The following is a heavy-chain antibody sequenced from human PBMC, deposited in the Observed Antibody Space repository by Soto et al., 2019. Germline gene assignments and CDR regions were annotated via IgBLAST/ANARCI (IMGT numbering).Heavy chain of an antibody. CDR2: IYPADSDT. V-gene: IGHV5-51*01. J-gene: IGHJ6*02. CDR3: ARRFHSTYYNSALDG. Sequence: GESLKISCNASGYAFTNYWIGWVRQMPGKGLELMGIIYPADSDTKYSPSFQGQVTISANKPINTVDLQWNSLKASDTAMYFCARRFHSTYYNSALDGWGQGTTGTVSS. CDR1: GYAFTNYW. D-gene: IGHD4-4*01.